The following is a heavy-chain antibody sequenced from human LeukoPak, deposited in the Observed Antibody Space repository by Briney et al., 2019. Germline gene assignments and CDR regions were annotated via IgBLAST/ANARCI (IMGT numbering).Heavy chain of an antibody. CDR2: INHSGST. V-gene: IGHV4-34*01. Sequence: LRLSCAASGFTFSNAWMSWVRQPPGKGLEWIGEINHSGSTNYNPSLTSRVTISVDTSKNQFSLKLSSVTAADTAVYYCARGYSSGWYSYYYGMDVWGQGTTVTVSS. CDR3: ARGYSSGWYSYYYGMDV. CDR1: GFTFSNAW. J-gene: IGHJ6*02. D-gene: IGHD6-19*01.